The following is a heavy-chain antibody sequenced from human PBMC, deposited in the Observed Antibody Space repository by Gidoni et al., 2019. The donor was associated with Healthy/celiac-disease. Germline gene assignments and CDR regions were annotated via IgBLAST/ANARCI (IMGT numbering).Heavy chain of an antibody. J-gene: IGHJ4*02. Sequence: QVQLQQWGAGLLKPSETLSLTCAVYGGSFRGYYWCWIRPPPGKGLEWIGEINHSGSTNYTPSLKSRVTISVDTSKNQFSLKLSSVTAADTAVYYCARGDYYDSSGYYFDYWGQGTLVTVSS. CDR1: GGSFRGYY. CDR3: ARGDYYDSSGYYFDY. V-gene: IGHV4-34*01. D-gene: IGHD3-22*01. CDR2: INHSGST.